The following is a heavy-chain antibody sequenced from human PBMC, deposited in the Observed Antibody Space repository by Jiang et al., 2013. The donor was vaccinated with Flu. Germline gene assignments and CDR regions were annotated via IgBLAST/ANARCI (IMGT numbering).Heavy chain of an antibody. J-gene: IGHJ6*02. Sequence: QSGSELKKPGASVKVSCKASGYSFSNYALTWVRQAPGQGLEWMGWINTGTGDPTYAQAFTGRFVFSSDTSVSTAYLHISGLKPDDTAVYYCAREGYYFDTTGSPRSHGLDVWGQGTAVTVSS. CDR3: AREGYYFDTTGSPRSHGLDV. V-gene: IGHV7-4-1*02. D-gene: IGHD3-9*01. CDR1: GYSFSNYA. CDR2: INTGTGDP.